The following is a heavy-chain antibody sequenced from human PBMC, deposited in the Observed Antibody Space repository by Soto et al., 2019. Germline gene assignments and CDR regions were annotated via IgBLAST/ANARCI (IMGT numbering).Heavy chain of an antibody. CDR3: ARDGIAARPTPDY. Sequence: ASVKVSCTVSGYTLTELSMHWVRQAPGKGLEWMGGFDPEDGETIYAQKVQGRVTMTTDTSTSTVYMELRSLRSDDTALYYCARDGIAARPTPDYWGQGTLVTVSS. CDR2: FDPEDGET. V-gene: IGHV1-24*01. J-gene: IGHJ4*02. CDR1: GYTLTELS. D-gene: IGHD6-6*01.